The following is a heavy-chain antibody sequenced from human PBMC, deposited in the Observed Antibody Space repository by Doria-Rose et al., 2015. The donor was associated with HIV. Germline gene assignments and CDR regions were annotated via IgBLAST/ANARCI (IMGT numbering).Heavy chain of an antibody. D-gene: IGHD6-13*01. Sequence: TLKESGPVLVKPTETLTLTCTVSGVSLSSPGMGVSWIRQPPGKALEWLANSFSDDDRSYIPSLKSRLTISRCTSKSQVVLTMTDMDPVDTATYYCARIKSSRWYHKYYFDFWGQGTLVIVSA. CDR2: SFSDDDR. J-gene: IGHJ4*02. CDR1: GVSLSSPGMG. V-gene: IGHV2-26*01. CDR3: ARIKSSRWYHKYYFDF.